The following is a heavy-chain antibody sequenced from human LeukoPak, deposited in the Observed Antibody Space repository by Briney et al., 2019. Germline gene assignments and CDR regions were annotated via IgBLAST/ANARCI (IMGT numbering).Heavy chain of an antibody. CDR1: GFTFSSYA. Sequence: GGALRLSCAASGFTFSSYAMSWVRQAPGKGLEWASTISVSGGSTYYADSVKGRFTISRDNSKNTLYLQMNSLRAEDTAVYYCAKGPRGAAGYYYYYMDVWGKGTTVTVSS. D-gene: IGHD6-13*01. CDR3: AKGPRGAAGYYYYYMDV. J-gene: IGHJ6*03. CDR2: ISVSGGST. V-gene: IGHV3-23*01.